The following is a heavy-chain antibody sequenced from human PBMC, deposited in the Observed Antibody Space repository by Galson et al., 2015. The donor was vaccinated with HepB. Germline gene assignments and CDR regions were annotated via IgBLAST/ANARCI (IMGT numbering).Heavy chain of an antibody. V-gene: IGHV3-30*18. Sequence: SLRLSCAASGFAFMTYGMHWVRQAPGKGLEWVAVISYDGDNKYYADSVKGRFTISRDNSKNTLYLQMNSLRAEDTAVYYCAKDTHSYSSGWYYLDSWGQGTLVTVSS. CDR3: AKDTHSYSSGWYYLDS. CDR1: GFAFMTYG. J-gene: IGHJ4*02. CDR2: ISYDGDNK. D-gene: IGHD6-19*01.